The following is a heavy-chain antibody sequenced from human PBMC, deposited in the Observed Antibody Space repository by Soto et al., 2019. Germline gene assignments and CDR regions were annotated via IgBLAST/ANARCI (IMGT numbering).Heavy chain of an antibody. J-gene: IGHJ5*02. CDR2: ISYDGSKK. D-gene: IGHD4-17*01. V-gene: IGHV3-30-3*01. CDR1: GFTFSSYA. CDR3: GRNRVTTVLYNWFDP. Sequence: QVQLVGSGGGVVQPGRSLRLSCAASGFTFSSYARHWVRQAPGKGLEWVAVISYDGSKKCYADSVKGRFTISRDNSKNTLYLQLTRLCAEDTAVYYWGRNRVTTVLYNWFDPWGQGTLGTVSS.